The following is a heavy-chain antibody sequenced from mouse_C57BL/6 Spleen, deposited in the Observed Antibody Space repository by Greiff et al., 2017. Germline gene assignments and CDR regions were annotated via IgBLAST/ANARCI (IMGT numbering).Heavy chain of an antibody. CDR1: GYTFTSYW. J-gene: IGHJ4*01. D-gene: IGHD2-4*01. Sequence: QVQLQQPGTELVKPGASVKLSCKASGYTFTSYWMHWVKQRPGQGLEWIGNINPSNGGTNYNEKFKSKATLTVDKSSSTAYMQLSSLTSGDSAVYYCARWANYYDYDDAMDYWGQGTSVTVSS. V-gene: IGHV1-53*01. CDR3: ARWANYYDYDDAMDY. CDR2: INPSNGGT.